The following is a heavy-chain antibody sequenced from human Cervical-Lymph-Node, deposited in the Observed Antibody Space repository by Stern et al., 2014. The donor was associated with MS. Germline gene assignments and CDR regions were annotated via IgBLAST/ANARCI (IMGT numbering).Heavy chain of an antibody. J-gene: IGHJ6*02. V-gene: IGHV4-31*03. Sequence: QVQLQESGPGLVKPSQTLSLTCSVSGGSISSGTNSWYWIRQHPGKGLEWVGDISYIGTTNYNPSLKSRVTISVDTSQNQFSLNLTSVSAADTAVYYCARDGGYISGFRYYGMDVWGQGTTVTVSS. CDR3: ARDGGYISGFRYYGMDV. D-gene: IGHD5-12*01. CDR1: GGSISSGTNS. CDR2: ISYIGTT.